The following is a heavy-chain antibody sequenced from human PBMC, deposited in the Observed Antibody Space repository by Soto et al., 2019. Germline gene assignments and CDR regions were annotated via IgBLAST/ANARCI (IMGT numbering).Heavy chain of an antibody. CDR2: ISAYNGNT. V-gene: IGHV1-18*01. D-gene: IGHD6-13*01. CDR3: ARDVAAAAGTSGAFQS. J-gene: IGHJ5*02. Sequence: ASVKVSCKASGYTFTSYGISWVRQAPGQGPEWMGWISAYNGNTNYAQKLQGRVTMTTDTSTSTAYMELRSLRSDDTAVYYCARDVAAAAGTSGAFQSWGQGTLVTVSS. CDR1: GYTFTSYG.